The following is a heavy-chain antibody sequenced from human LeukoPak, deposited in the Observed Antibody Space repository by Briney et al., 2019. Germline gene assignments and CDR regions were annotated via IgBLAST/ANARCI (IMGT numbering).Heavy chain of an antibody. CDR1: GYTFTGYY. J-gene: IGHJ4*02. CDR2: INPNSGGT. V-gene: IGHV1-2*02. D-gene: IGHD3-22*01. CDR3: ARQGGYYDTTSDGY. Sequence: ASVKVSCKASGYTFTGYYMHWVRQAPGQGPEWMGWINPNSGGTNYAQKFQGRVTMTRDTSISTAYMDLSRLRSDDTAVYYCARQGGYYDTTSDGYWGQGTLVTVSS.